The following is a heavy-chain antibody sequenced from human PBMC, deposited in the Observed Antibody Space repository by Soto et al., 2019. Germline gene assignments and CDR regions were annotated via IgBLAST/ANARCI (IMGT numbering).Heavy chain of an antibody. CDR3: ARQEYSSSWYYYYGMDV. V-gene: IGHV4-39*01. CDR1: GGSISSSSYY. J-gene: IGHJ6*02. CDR2: IYYSGST. D-gene: IGHD6-13*01. Sequence: PSETLSLTCTVPGGSISSSSYYWGWIRQPPGKGLEWIGSIYYSGSTYYNPSLKSRVTISVDTSKNQFSLKLSSVTAADTAVYYCARQEYSSSWYYYYGMDVWGQGTTVTVSS.